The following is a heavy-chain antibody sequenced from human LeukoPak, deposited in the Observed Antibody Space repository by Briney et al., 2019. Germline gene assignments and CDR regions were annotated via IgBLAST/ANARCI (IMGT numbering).Heavy chain of an antibody. Sequence: ASVKVSCKASGYSFSSYDINWVRQATGQGLEWMGWMNPNSGNTGYAQKFQGRVTMTRNTSISTAYMELSNLRSEDTAVYYCARESSGSYYNPQGYMDVWGKGTTVTVSS. J-gene: IGHJ6*03. D-gene: IGHD3-10*01. CDR2: MNPNSGNT. CDR3: ARESSGSYYNPQGYMDV. V-gene: IGHV1-8*01. CDR1: GYSFSSYD.